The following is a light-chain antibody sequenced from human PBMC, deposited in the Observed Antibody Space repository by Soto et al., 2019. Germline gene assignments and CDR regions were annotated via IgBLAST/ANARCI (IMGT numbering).Light chain of an antibody. Sequence: DVVLTQSPLSLPVIVGQPASISCRSSQSFVYSDGITYLSWFHQRPGQSPRRLIYKVSNRDSGVPDRFSGSGSVTDFTLKISRVEAEDVGVSYCMQGIYWPPYTFGQGTKLDIK. V-gene: IGKV2-30*01. CDR1: QSFVYSDGITY. CDR2: KVS. J-gene: IGKJ2*01. CDR3: MQGIYWPPYT.